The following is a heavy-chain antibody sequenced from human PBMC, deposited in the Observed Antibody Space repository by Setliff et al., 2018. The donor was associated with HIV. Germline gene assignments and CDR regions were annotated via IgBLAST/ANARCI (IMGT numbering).Heavy chain of an antibody. Sequence: ASVKVSCKSSGYTFTDYFMHWVRQAPGQGLEWMGWISPDNANTRISQRFRGSVTMTRDRSINTAYMEFSGLTSDDTAVYYCARDEGFDSSGYYLGTFDYWGQGTLVTVSS. D-gene: IGHD3-22*01. CDR3: ARDEGFDSSGYYLGTFDY. J-gene: IGHJ4*02. CDR1: GYTFTDYF. V-gene: IGHV1-2*02. CDR2: ISPDNANT.